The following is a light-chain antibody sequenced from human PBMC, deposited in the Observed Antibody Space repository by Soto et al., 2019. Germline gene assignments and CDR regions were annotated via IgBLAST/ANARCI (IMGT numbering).Light chain of an antibody. CDR3: QHLDSYST. CDR2: AAS. V-gene: IGKV1-9*01. J-gene: IGKJ5*01. Sequence: DIQLTQSPSFLSESVGDRVTITCRASQGISGYLAWYQQKPGKAPKLLIYAASTLQSGVPSRFSGSGSGTEFTLTISSLQPEDFATYYCQHLDSYSTFGQGTRLEIK. CDR1: QGISGY.